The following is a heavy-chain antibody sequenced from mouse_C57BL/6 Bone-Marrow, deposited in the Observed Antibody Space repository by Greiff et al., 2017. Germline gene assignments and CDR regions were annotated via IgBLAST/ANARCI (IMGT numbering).Heavy chain of an antibody. D-gene: IGHD1-1*01. Sequence: EVQLQQSGPELVKPGASVKIPCKASGYTFTDYNMDWVKQSHGKSLEWIGDINPNNGGTIYNQKFKGKATLTVDKSSSTAYMELRSLTSEDTAVYYCARLSYYGSSLRVDYWGQGTTRTVSS. V-gene: IGHV1-18*01. CDR1: GYTFTDYN. CDR2: INPNNGGT. J-gene: IGHJ2*01. CDR3: ARLSYYGSSLRVDY.